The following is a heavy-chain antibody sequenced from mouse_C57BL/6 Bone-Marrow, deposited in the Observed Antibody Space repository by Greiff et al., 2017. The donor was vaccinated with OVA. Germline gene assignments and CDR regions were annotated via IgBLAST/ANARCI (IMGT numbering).Heavy chain of an antibody. CDR2: ISSGGSYT. V-gene: IGHV5-6*02. CDR3: ARRDGYYWYFDV. Sequence: EVKLEESGGDLVKPGGSLKLSCAASGFTFSSYGMSWVRQTPDKRLEWVATISSGGSYTYYPDSVKGRFTISRDNAKNTLYLQMSSLKSEDTAMYYCARRDGYYWYFDVWGTGTTVTVSS. D-gene: IGHD2-3*01. J-gene: IGHJ1*03. CDR1: GFTFSSYG.